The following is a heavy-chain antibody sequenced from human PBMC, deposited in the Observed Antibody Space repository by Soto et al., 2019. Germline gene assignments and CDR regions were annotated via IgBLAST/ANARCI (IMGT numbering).Heavy chain of an antibody. CDR2: IYYSGSA. V-gene: IGHV4-59*08. CDR1: GGSIGSCY. CDR3: ARGWWEREGYVMDV. Sequence: SETLSHTCFISGGSIGSCYRRWTWQCTGKGLQYIGYIYYSGSANYNPSLKSRVTISDDTSTNQFFLTLTSVTAADTAVYYCARGWWEREGYVMDVWGQGTTVT. D-gene: IGHD1-26*01. J-gene: IGHJ6*02.